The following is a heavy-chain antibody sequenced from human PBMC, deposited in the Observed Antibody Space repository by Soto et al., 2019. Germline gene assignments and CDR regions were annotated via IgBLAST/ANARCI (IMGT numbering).Heavy chain of an antibody. CDR2: ISSSSSYI. CDR3: AREGLDCSSTSCYLKGYYYYYYMDV. V-gene: IGHV3-21*01. CDR1: GFTFSSYS. J-gene: IGHJ6*03. D-gene: IGHD2-2*01. Sequence: GGSLRLSCAASGFTFSSYSMNWVRQAPGKRLEWVSSISSSSSYIYYADSVKGRFTISRDNAKNSLYLQMNSLRAEDTAVYYCAREGLDCSSTSCYLKGYYYYYYMDVWGKGTTVTVSS.